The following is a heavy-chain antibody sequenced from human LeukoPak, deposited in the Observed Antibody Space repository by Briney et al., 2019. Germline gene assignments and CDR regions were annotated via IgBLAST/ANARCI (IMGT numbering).Heavy chain of an antibody. J-gene: IGHJ4*02. CDR3: ARTRPIMISGVVIPTS. CDR2: IIPIFGTA. CDR1: GGTFSSYA. V-gene: IGHV1-69*13. Sequence: ASVKVSCKASGGTFSSYAISWVRQAPGQGLEWMGGIIPIFGTANYAQKFQGRVTITADESTSTAYMELSSLRSEDTAVYYCARTRPIMISGVVIPTSWGQGTLVTVSS. D-gene: IGHD3-3*01.